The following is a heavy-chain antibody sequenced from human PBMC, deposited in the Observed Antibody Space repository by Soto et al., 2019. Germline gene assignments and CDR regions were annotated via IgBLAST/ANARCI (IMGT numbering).Heavy chain of an antibody. V-gene: IGHV4-30-4*01. Sequence: VQLQGSGPGLLKPSQTLSLTCTVSGASVNTGDYYWSYIRQPPGKGLEWLGYCFYSGDTYSNPSLQRRATISLNTSSNQFSLTLHPVTDSDTALYYCVGTGTTDDFWAHGTLVTVAS. CDR2: CFYSGDT. CDR1: GASVNTGDYY. J-gene: IGHJ2*01. D-gene: IGHD1-7*01. CDR3: VGTGTTDDF.